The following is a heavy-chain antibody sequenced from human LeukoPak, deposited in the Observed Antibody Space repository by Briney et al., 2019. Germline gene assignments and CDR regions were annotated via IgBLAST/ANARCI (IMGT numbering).Heavy chain of an antibody. V-gene: IGHV3-73*01. CDR1: GFTFSGSA. CDR3: TRWELGAADYFDY. D-gene: IGHD3-10*01. J-gene: IGHJ4*02. Sequence: GGSLRLSCAASGFTFSGSAMHWVRLASGKGLEWVGHIRSKANTYATAYAASVKGRFTISRDDSKNTAYLQMNSLKTEDTALYYCTRWELGAADYFDYWGQGTLVTVSS. CDR2: IRSKANTYAT.